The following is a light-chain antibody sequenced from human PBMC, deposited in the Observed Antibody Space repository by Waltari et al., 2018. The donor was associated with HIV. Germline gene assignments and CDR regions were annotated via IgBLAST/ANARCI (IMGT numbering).Light chain of an antibody. V-gene: IGLV1-47*01. CDR3: AAWDDSLGGYV. CDR1: ASFKTARDH. CDR2: QTD. Sequence: QSVLTQPPSASGPPGQRLTISCSTSASFKTARDHVFCFQRLPGATPTHLIYQTDQRPSWVTDRFSGSKSGTSAALAISGLRSEHEAHYYCAAWDDSLGGYVFGTGTKVTVL. J-gene: IGLJ1*01.